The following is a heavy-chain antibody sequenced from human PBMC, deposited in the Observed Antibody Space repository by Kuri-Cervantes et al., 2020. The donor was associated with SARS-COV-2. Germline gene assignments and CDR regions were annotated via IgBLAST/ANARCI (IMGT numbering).Heavy chain of an antibody. CDR1: GYSISSGYY. Sequence: SETLSLTCAVSGYSISSGYYWGWIRQPPGKGLEWIGSFYHSGNTYYNPSLKSRVTISVDTSKNQFSLKLSSVTAADTAVYYCARDSGGRETAGYFDYWGQGTLVTVSS. CDR2: FYHSGNT. CDR3: ARDSGGRETAGYFDY. V-gene: IGHV4-38-2*02. D-gene: IGHD1-14*01. J-gene: IGHJ4*02.